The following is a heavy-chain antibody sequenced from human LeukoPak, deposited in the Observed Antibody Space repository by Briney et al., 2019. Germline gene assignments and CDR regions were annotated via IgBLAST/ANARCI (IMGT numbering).Heavy chain of an antibody. CDR1: GFTFSNYG. V-gene: IGHV3-66*01. Sequence: PGRSLRLSCVASGFTFSNYGMHWVRQAPGKGLEWVSVIYSGGSTYYADSVKGRFTISRDNSKNTLYLQMNSLRAEDTAVYYCARDSFSSWGQGTLVTVSS. D-gene: IGHD6-6*01. CDR2: IYSGGST. J-gene: IGHJ4*02. CDR3: ARDSFSS.